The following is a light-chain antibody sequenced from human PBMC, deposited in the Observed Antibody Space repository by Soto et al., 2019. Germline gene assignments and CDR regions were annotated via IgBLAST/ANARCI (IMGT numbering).Light chain of an antibody. CDR2: GAS. Sequence: EIVLTQSPGTLSLSPGEIATLYFSASQSIIRNLAFYQQTPGQAPRLLIYGASTRATGIPARFSGSGSGTEFTLTISSLQSEDFALYYCHQYNNWPPGTFGQGTKVDIK. CDR1: QSIIRN. J-gene: IGKJ2*01. V-gene: IGKV3-15*01. CDR3: HQYNNWPPGT.